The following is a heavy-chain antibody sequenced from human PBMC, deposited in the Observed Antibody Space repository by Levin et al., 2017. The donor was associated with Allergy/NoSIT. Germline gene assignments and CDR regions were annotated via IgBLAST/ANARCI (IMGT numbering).Heavy chain of an antibody. Sequence: GESLKISCAASGFTFSSYGMHWVRQAPGKGLEWVAVISYDGSNKYYADSVKGRFTISRDNSKNTLYLQMNSLRAEDTAVYYCAKDVDTIFSNFDYWGQGTLVTVSS. J-gene: IGHJ4*02. CDR3: AKDVDTIFSNFDY. CDR2: ISYDGSNK. CDR1: GFTFSSYG. D-gene: IGHD3-9*01. V-gene: IGHV3-30*18.